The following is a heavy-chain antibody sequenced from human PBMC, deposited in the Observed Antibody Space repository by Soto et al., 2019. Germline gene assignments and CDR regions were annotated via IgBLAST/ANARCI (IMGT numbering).Heavy chain of an antibody. CDR1: GFTVSSSY. CDR3: ARHVGYCWYLDL. V-gene: IGHV3-66*04. Sequence: VQLVESGGGLVQPGGSLRLSYGASGFTVSSSYMGWVRQAPGKGLEWVSSIYSGGNTYYAYSVRDRFTISTDNSKDTLYLQMNSLKVDDTAMNSSARHVGYCWYLDLWGRGALVTVSS. CDR2: IYSGGNT. D-gene: IGHD6-13*01. J-gene: IGHJ2*01.